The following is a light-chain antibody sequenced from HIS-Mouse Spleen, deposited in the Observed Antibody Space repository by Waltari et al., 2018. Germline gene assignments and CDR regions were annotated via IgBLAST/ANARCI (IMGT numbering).Light chain of an antibody. CDR1: QSVLSSSNNKNY. J-gene: IGKJ2*01. V-gene: IGKV4-1*01. CDR3: QQYYSTPYT. Sequence: DIVMTQSPDSLXVSLGERATMNXKSSQSVLSSSNNKNYLAWYQQKPGQPPKLLIYWASXXEXGVPDRXSGSGSGTDFTLTISSLQAEDVAVYYCQQYYSTPYTFGQGTKLEIK. CDR2: WAS.